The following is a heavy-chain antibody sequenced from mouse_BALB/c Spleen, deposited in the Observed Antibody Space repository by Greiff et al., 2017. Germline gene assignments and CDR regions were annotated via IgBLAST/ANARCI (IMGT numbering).Heavy chain of an antibody. Sequence: EVKVVESGGGLVQPGGSMKLSCVASGFTFSNYWMNWVRQSPEKGLEWVAEIRLKSNNYATHYAESVKGRFTISRDDSKSSVYLQMNNLRAEDTGIYYCTRIYYDYDYYAMDYWGQGTSVTVSS. CDR1: GFTFSNYW. D-gene: IGHD2-4*01. V-gene: IGHV6-6*02. J-gene: IGHJ4*01. CDR3: TRIYYDYDYYAMDY. CDR2: IRLKSNNYAT.